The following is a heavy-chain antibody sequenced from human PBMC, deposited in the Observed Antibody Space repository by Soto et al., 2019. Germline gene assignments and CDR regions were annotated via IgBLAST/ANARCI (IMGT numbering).Heavy chain of an antibody. J-gene: IGHJ4*02. CDR1: GFTFSIYG. D-gene: IGHD3-22*01. V-gene: IGHV3-30*18. CDR2: ISYDGSNK. Sequence: GGSLKLSCASSGFTFSIYGMHLVLHARGRVLEWVAVISYDGSNKYYAESVKGRFTISRDNSKNTLYLQMNSLRAEDTAVYYCAKDFRYYDSSGYYYSNWGQGTLVTVSS. CDR3: AKDFRYYDSSGYYYSN.